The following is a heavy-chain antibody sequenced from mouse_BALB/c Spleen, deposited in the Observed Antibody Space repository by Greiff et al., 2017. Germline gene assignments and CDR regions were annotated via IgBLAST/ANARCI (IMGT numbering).Heavy chain of an antibody. J-gene: IGHJ2*01. D-gene: IGHD4-1*01. CDR2: ISDGGSYT. CDR1: GFTFSDYY. Sequence: EVQLQESGGGLVKPGGSLKLSCAASGFTFSDYYMYWVRQTPEKRLEWVATISDGGSYTYYPDSVKGRFTISRDNAKNNLYLQMSSLKSEDTAMYYCARGDWDEGYFDYWGQGTTLTVSS. CDR3: ARGDWDEGYFDY. V-gene: IGHV5-4*02.